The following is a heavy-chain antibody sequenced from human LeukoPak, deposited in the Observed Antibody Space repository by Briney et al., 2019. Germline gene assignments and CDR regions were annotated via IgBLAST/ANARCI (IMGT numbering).Heavy chain of an antibody. CDR2: ISYDGSNK. D-gene: IGHD4/OR15-4a*01. CDR3: ARDLGPPLTYYYYGMDV. J-gene: IGHJ6*02. Sequence: GGSLRLSCAASGFTFSSYGMHWVRQAPGKGLEWVAVISYDGSNKYYADSVKGRFTISRDNSKNTLYLQMNSLRAEDTAVYYCARDLGPPLTYYYYGMDVWGQGTTVTVSS. V-gene: IGHV3-30*19. CDR1: GFTFSSYG.